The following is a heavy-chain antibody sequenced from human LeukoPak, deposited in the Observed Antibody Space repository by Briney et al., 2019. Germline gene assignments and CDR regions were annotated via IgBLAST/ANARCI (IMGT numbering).Heavy chain of an antibody. D-gene: IGHD1-26*01. Sequence: ASVKVSCKASGYTFTGYYMHGVRQAPGQGLEWMGRNNPNSGGTNYAQKFQGRVTMTRDTSISTAYMELSRLRSDDTAVYYCAREGATGGIWNCYYYGMDVWGQGTTVTVSS. CDR1: GYTFTGYY. CDR3: AREGATGGIWNCYYYGMDV. V-gene: IGHV1-2*06. CDR2: NNPNSGGT. J-gene: IGHJ6*02.